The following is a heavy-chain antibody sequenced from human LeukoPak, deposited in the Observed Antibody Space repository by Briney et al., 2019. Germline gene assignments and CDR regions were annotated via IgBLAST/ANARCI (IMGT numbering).Heavy chain of an antibody. CDR3: VKDLYYDNSGYYSGAFDY. D-gene: IGHD3-22*01. CDR2: INSDGSTT. CDR1: GFTFSSHW. Sequence: GGSLRLSCAASGFTFSSHWMHWDRQAPGKGLVWVSLINSDGSTTNYADSVKGRFTISRDNAKNTLYLQMNSLRAEDTAVYYCVKDLYYDNSGYYSGAFDYWGQGTLVTVSS. V-gene: IGHV3-74*01. J-gene: IGHJ4*02.